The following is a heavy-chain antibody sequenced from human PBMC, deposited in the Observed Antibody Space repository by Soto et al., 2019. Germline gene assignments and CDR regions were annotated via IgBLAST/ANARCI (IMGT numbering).Heavy chain of an antibody. CDR3: AKDRSGDTGGRVRFDP. J-gene: IGHJ5*02. Sequence: GSLRLSCEASGFTFINYAMSWVRQSPGKGLEWVSSISDTGGDSYYADSMDGRFTVSRDNSKNTLYLQMNSLRAEDTAVYFCAKDRSGDTGGRVRFDPWGQGTLVTVSS. D-gene: IGHD2-21*02. V-gene: IGHV3-23*01. CDR1: GFTFINYA. CDR2: ISDTGGDS.